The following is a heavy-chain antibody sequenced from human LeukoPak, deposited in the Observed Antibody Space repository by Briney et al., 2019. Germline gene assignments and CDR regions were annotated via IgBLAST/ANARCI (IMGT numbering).Heavy chain of an antibody. Sequence: SQTLSLTCTVSGGSISSGGYYWSWIRQHPGKGLEWIGYIYYSGSTYYNPSLKSRVTISVDTSKNQFSLKLSSVTAADTAVYYCARMGYYDSSGYYLHFDSRGQGTLVTVSS. CDR1: GGSISSGGYY. J-gene: IGHJ4*02. V-gene: IGHV4-31*03. CDR3: ARMGYYDSSGYYLHFDS. CDR2: IYYSGST. D-gene: IGHD3-22*01.